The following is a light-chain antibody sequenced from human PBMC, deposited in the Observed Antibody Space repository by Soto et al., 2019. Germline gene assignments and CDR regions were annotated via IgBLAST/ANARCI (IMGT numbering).Light chain of an antibody. CDR2: EVT. Sequence: QSALTQPASVSGSPGQSITISCTGTRRDVGGYNYVSWYQQYPGKSPKLLIYEVTHRPSGVSNRFSGSKSGNTASLTISGLQAEDEADYYCQSYDSSLSGYVFGTGTKVTVL. J-gene: IGLJ1*01. CDR3: QSYDSSLSGYV. V-gene: IGLV2-14*01. CDR1: RRDVGGYNY.